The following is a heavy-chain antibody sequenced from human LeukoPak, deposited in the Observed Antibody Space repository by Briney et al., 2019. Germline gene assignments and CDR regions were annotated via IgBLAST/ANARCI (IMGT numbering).Heavy chain of an antibody. CDR3: ARHPLRIAVAGPPGNWFDP. J-gene: IGHJ5*02. D-gene: IGHD6-19*01. CDR1: GGSISSYY. CDR2: IYYSGST. V-gene: IGHV4-59*08. Sequence: PSETLSLTCTGSGGSISSYYWSWIRQPPGKGLEWIGYIYYSGSTNYNPSLKSRVTISVDTSKNQFSLKLSSVTAADTAVYYCARHPLRIAVAGPPGNWFDPWGQGTLVTVSS.